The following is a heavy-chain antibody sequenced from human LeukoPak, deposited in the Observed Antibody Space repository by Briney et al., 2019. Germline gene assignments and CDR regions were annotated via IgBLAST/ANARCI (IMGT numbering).Heavy chain of an antibody. D-gene: IGHD6-19*01. CDR3: AGHSRIAVAGLEAFDL. J-gene: IGHJ2*01. Sequence: SETLSLTCTVSGGSISSSSYYWGWIRQPPGKGLERIGSIYYSGSTYYNPSLKSRVTISVDTSKNQFSPKLSSVTAADTAVYYCAGHSRIAVAGLEAFDLWGRGTLVTVSS. CDR1: GGSISSSSYY. V-gene: IGHV4-39*01. CDR2: IYYSGST.